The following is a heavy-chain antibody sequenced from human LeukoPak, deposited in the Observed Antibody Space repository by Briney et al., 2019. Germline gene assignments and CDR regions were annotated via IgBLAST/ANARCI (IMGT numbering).Heavy chain of an antibody. J-gene: IGHJ4*02. CDR1: GFTFSSYS. D-gene: IGHD3-10*01. CDR3: ARLPFGVTEAY. Sequence: GGSLRLSCAASGFTFSSYSMNWVRQAPGKGLEWLSYISSSSSSIYYADSVKGRFTISRDNAKNSLYLQMNSLRDGDTAVYYCARLPFGVTEAYWGQGTLVTVSS. CDR2: ISSSSSSI. V-gene: IGHV3-48*02.